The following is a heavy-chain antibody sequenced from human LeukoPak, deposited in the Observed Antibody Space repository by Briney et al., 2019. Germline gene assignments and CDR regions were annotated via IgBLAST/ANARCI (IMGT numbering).Heavy chain of an antibody. J-gene: IGHJ3*02. Sequence: ASVKVSCKASGYSFSNYYINWVRQAPGQGLEWMGIINPIGGSTNFAQKFQGRVTMTEDTSTDTAYMELSSLRSEDTAVYYCATLEAVGATPGALGIWGQGTMVTVSS. CDR3: ATLEAVGATPGALGI. V-gene: IGHV1-46*01. CDR2: INPIGGST. CDR1: GYSFSNYY. D-gene: IGHD1-26*01.